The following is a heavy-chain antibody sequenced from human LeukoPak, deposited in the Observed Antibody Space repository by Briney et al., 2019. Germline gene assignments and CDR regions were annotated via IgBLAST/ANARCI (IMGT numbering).Heavy chain of an antibody. Sequence: ASVKVSCKASGGTFSSYAISWVRQAPGQGLEWMGGIIPIFGTANYAQKFQGRVMITTDESTSTAYMELSSLRSEDTAVYYCATPGRGYSGYGYYFDYWGQGTLVTVSS. CDR1: GGTFSSYA. V-gene: IGHV1-69*05. D-gene: IGHD5-12*01. CDR3: ATPGRGYSGYGYYFDY. J-gene: IGHJ4*02. CDR2: IIPIFGTA.